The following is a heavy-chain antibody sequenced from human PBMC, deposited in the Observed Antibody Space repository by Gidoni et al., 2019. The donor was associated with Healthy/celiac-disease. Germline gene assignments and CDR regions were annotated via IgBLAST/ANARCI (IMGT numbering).Heavy chain of an antibody. CDR1: GFSLSTSGVG. CDR3: AHRRGYYYDSSGYYYVDY. D-gene: IGHD3-22*01. V-gene: IGHV2-5*02. CDR2: IYWDDDK. J-gene: IGHJ4*02. Sequence: QITFKESGPTLVKPTQTLTLTCTFSGFSLSTSGVGVGWIRQPPGKALEWLALIYWDDDKRYSPSLKSRLTITKDTSKNQVVLTMTNMDPVDTATYYCAHRRGYYYDSSGYYYVDYWGQGTLVTVSS.